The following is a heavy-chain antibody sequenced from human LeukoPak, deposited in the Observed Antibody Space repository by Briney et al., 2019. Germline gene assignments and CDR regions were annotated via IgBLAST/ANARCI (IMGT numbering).Heavy chain of an antibody. V-gene: IGHV4-34*01. CDR3: ARVTGTINYYYYGMDV. Sequence: SETLSLTCAVYGGSSSGYYWSWIRQPPGKGLEWIGEINHSGSTNYNPSLKSRVTISVDTSKNQFSLKLSSVTAADTAVYYCARVTGTINYYYYGMDVWGQGTTVTVSS. D-gene: IGHD1-20*01. CDR2: INHSGST. J-gene: IGHJ6*02. CDR1: GGSSSGYY.